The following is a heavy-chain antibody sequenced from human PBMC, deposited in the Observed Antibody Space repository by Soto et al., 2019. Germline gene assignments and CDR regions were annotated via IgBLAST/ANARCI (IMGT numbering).Heavy chain of an antibody. D-gene: IGHD2-15*01. J-gene: IGHJ4*02. CDR3: ARDLGGWPDY. Sequence: ASVKVSCKASGYTFTSNAMHWVRQAPGQRPEWMGWINAGNGNTKYSQKFQDRVTITRDTSASTAYMELSSLRSEDTAVYYCARDLGGWPDYWGQGTLVTVSS. CDR2: INAGNGNT. V-gene: IGHV1-3*01. CDR1: GYTFTSNA.